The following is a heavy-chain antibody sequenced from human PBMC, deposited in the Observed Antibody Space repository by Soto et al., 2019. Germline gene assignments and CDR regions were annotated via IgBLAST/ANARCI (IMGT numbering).Heavy chain of an antibody. J-gene: IGHJ3*02. CDR3: VREPYYDSSGYAFDI. D-gene: IGHD3-22*01. CDR1: GFTVSSNY. CDR2: IYSGGST. Sequence: GGSLRLSCAASGFTVSSNYMSWVRQAPGKGLEWVSVIYSGGSTYYADSVKGRFTISRDNSKNTLYLQMNSLRAEDTAVYYCVREPYYDSSGYAFDIWGQGTMVTVSS. V-gene: IGHV3-66*01.